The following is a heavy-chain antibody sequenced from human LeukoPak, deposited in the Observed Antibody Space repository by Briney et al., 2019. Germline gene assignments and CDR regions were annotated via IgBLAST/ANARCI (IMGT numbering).Heavy chain of an antibody. CDR2: ISSNGGST. D-gene: IGHD3-22*01. V-gene: IGHV3-64D*09. CDR3: VKGDMIVVVLFDY. CDR1: GFTFSSYA. J-gene: IGHJ4*02. Sequence: GESLKISCSASGFTFSSYAMHWVRKPPGKGLDYFSAISSNGGSTYYADSVKGRFTISRDNSKNTLYLQMSSLRAEDTAVYYCVKGDMIVVVLFDYWGQGTLVTVCS.